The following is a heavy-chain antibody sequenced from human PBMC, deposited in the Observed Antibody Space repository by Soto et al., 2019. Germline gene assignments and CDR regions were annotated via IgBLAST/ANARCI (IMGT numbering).Heavy chain of an antibody. J-gene: IGHJ5*02. V-gene: IGHV4-61*08. CDR3: ARANIAAAGTIFDP. Sequence: QVKLQESGPGLVKPSETLSLTCTVSGDSVSSGAYYWSWVRQPPGKGLEWIGYIYYNAITNYNPSLKSRVTILVDTSKSEIPLTLNSVTAADTAVYYCARANIAAAGTIFDPWGQGVLVTVSA. D-gene: IGHD6-13*01. CDR2: IYYNAIT. CDR1: GDSVSSGAYY.